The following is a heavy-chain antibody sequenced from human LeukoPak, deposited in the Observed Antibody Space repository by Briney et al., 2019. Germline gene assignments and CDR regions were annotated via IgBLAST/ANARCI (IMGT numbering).Heavy chain of an antibody. CDR1: GFTFSSYG. J-gene: IGHJ5*02. D-gene: IGHD6-13*01. V-gene: IGHV3-23*01. Sequence: PGGTLRLSCAASGFTFSSYGMSWVRQAPGKGLEWVSAISGSGGSTYYADSVKGRFTISRDNSKNTLYLQMNSLRAEDTAVYYCAKGRIAPGDPWGQGTLVTVSS. CDR2: ISGSGGST. CDR3: AKGRIAPGDP.